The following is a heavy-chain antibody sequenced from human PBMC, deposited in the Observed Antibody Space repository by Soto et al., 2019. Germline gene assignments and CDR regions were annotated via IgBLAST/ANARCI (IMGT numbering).Heavy chain of an antibody. Sequence: QVQLQESGPGLVKPSETLSLTCTVSGGSISSYYWSWIRQPPGKGLEWIGYIYYSGSTNYNPSLTSRVTISVATSKTQFSLKLSSVTAADTAVYYCARFNWYFDLWGRGTLVTVSS. V-gene: IGHV4-59*08. CDR2: IYYSGST. CDR1: GGSISSYY. J-gene: IGHJ2*01. CDR3: ARFNWYFDL.